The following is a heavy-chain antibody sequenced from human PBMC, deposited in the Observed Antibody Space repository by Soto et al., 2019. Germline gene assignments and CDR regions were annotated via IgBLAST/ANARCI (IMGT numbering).Heavy chain of an antibody. CDR3: ARVARPMVRGVIISPWFDS. CDR2: IYYSGVT. CDR1: RGSISSGDFY. V-gene: IGHV4-30-4*01. D-gene: IGHD3-10*01. Sequence: SETLSLTCTVSRGSISSGDFYWSWIRQPPGKGLEWIGYIYYSGVTYYNPSLKSRVTISVDTSKNQFSLKLSSVTAADTAVYYCARVARPMVRGVIISPWFDSWGQGTLVTVS. J-gene: IGHJ5*01.